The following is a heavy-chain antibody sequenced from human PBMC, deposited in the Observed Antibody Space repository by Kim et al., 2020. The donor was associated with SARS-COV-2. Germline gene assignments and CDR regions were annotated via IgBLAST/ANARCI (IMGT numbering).Heavy chain of an antibody. Sequence: SETLSLTCTVSGGSISSAGYYWTWIRQHPGKGLEWIGYIYGSGSTNYNPSLKDRITMSLDTSKNQFSQKVMSVTAADTAIYYCARDALVQTSTHLDAWG. J-gene: IGHJ5*01. CDR3: ARDALVQTSTHLDA. V-gene: IGHV4-31*03. CDR2: IYGSGST. CDR1: GGSISSAGYY. D-gene: IGHD1-1*01.